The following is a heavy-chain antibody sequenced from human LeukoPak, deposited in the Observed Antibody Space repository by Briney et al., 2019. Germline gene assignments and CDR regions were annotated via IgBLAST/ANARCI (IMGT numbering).Heavy chain of an antibody. J-gene: IGHJ4*02. CDR1: GFTFNSYA. D-gene: IGHD3-10*01. Sequence: QPGGSLRLSCAASGFTFNSYAMSWVRHAPGKGLEWVSAISPGGSDTYYADSVRGRFTISRDNSKNTLYLQMSSLRAEDSAVYYCAKRGGYETMAAFDFWGQGTLVTVSS. CDR2: ISPGGSDT. V-gene: IGHV3-23*01. CDR3: AKRGGYETMAAFDF.